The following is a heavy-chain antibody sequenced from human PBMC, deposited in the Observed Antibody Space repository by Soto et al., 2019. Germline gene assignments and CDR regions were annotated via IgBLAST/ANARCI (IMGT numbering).Heavy chain of an antibody. CDR3: TTDIAARGSEFDYYYYMDV. Sequence: GGSLRLSCAASGFTFINAWMSWVLQAPWKGLEWVGRIKSKTDGGTTDYAAPVKGRFTISRDDSKNTLYLQMNSLKTEDTAVYYCTTDIAARGSEFDYYYYMDVWGKGTTVTVSS. CDR1: GFTFINAW. V-gene: IGHV3-15*01. J-gene: IGHJ6*03. D-gene: IGHD6-6*01. CDR2: IKSKTDGGTT.